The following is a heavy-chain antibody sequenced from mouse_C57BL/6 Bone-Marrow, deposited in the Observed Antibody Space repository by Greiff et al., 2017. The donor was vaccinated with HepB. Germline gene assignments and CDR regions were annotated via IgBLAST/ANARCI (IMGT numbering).Heavy chain of an antibody. V-gene: IGHV3-6*01. CDR3: ARELRLRDY. CDR1: GYSITSGYY. CDR2: ISYDGSN. D-gene: IGHD3-2*02. Sequence: VQLKESGPGLVKPSQSLSLTCSVTGYSITSGYYWNWIRQFPGNKLEWMGYISYDGSNNYNPSLKNRISITRDTSKNQFFLKLNSVTTEDTATYYCARELRLRDYWGQGTTLTVSS. J-gene: IGHJ2*01.